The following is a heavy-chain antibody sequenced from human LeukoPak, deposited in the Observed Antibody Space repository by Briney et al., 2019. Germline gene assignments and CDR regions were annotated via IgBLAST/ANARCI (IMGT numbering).Heavy chain of an antibody. CDR1: GGTFSSYA. CDR2: FDPEDGET. CDR3: ARAIVPAVNYYYYYYMDV. J-gene: IGHJ6*03. Sequence: ASVKVSCKASGGTFSSYAISWVRQAPGKGLELMGGFDPEDGETIYAQKFQGRVTMTEDTSTDTAYMELSSLRSEDTAVYYCARAIVPAVNYYYYYYMDVWGKGTTVTVSS. V-gene: IGHV1-24*01. D-gene: IGHD2-2*01.